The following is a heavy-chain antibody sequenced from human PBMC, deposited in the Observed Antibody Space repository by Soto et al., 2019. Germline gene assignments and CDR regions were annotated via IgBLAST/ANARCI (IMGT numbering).Heavy chain of an antibody. CDR3: AKEGSDYDILNGSGYYGMDV. CDR1: GFTFSSYG. J-gene: IGHJ6*02. V-gene: IGHV3-30*18. Sequence: QVQLVESGGGVVQPGRSLRLSCAASGFTFSSYGMHWVRQAPGKGLEWVAVISYDGSNKYYADSVKGRFTISRDNSKNTLYLQINSLRSEDTAVYYCAKEGSDYDILNGSGYYGMDVWGQGTTVTVSS. CDR2: ISYDGSNK. D-gene: IGHD3-9*01.